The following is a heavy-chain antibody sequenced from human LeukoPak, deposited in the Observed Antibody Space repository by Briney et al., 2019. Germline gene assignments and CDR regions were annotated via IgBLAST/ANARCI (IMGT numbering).Heavy chain of an antibody. CDR1: GFTFSSYS. CDR2: ISSSSSYI. J-gene: IGHJ3*02. D-gene: IGHD6-13*01. Sequence: GGSLRLSCAASGFTFSSYSMNWVRQAPGKGLEWVSSISSSSSYIYYADSVKGRFTISRDNAKNSLYLRMNSLRAEDTAVYYCARDWRKQQLVRDAFDIWGQGTMVTVSS. V-gene: IGHV3-21*01. CDR3: ARDWRKQQLVRDAFDI.